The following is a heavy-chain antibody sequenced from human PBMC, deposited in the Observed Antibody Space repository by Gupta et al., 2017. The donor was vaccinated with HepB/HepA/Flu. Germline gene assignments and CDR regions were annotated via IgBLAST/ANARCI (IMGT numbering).Heavy chain of an antibody. CDR3: ARQGRGPTGMDV. CDR1: GYTFASYW. J-gene: IGHJ6*02. Sequence: EVQLVQSGAAVKKHGESLKISCKGSGYTFASYWLGWVRQILGKGLEWMGIIYPGDSEIRYSPSFQGQVTISADGSISTAYLGWNSLKASDTGIYYCARQGRGPTGMDVWGQGTTVTVSS. CDR2: IYPGDSEI. D-gene: IGHD5-12*01. V-gene: IGHV5-51*01.